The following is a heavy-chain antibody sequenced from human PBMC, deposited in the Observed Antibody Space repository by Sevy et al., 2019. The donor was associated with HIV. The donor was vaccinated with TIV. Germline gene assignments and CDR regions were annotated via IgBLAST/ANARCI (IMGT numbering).Heavy chain of an antibody. V-gene: IGHV3-30-3*01. CDR1: GFTSSSYA. J-gene: IGHJ4*02. CDR3: ARGQQLVLSY. D-gene: IGHD6-13*01. Sequence: GGSLRLSCAASGFTSSSYAMHWVRQAPGKGLEWVAVISYDGSNKYYADSVKGRFTISRDNSKNTLYLQMNSLRAEDTAVYYCARGQQLVLSYWGQGTLVTVSS. CDR2: ISYDGSNK.